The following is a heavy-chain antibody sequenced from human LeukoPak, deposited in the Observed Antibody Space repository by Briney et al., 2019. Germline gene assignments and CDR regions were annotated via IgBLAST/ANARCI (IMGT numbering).Heavy chain of an antibody. V-gene: IGHV3-48*03. D-gene: IGHD2-2*03. Sequence: GGSLRLSCAASGFNFHSHEMNWARHAPGKGLEFITYISPSGTTMYYADSVKGRFTISRDNAKNSLYLQMNSLRAEDTAVYYCARGGYCTTALCYAMKAFDIWGQGTMVTVSS. CDR1: GFNFHSHE. J-gene: IGHJ3*02. CDR2: ISPSGTTM. CDR3: ARGGYCTTALCYAMKAFDI.